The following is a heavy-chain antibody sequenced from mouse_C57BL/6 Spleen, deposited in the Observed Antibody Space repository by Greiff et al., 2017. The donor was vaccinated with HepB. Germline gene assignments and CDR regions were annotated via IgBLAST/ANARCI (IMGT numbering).Heavy chain of an antibody. CDR2: IYPGDGDT. CDR3: ARFLIQGRDY. D-gene: IGHD3-2*02. J-gene: IGHJ2*01. V-gene: IGHV1-80*01. CDR1: GYAFSSYW. Sequence: VKLMESGAELVKPGASVKISCKASGYAFSSYWMNWVKQRPGKGLEWIGQIYPGDGDTNYNGKFKGKATLTADKSSSTAYMQLSSLTSEDSAVYFCARFLIQGRDYWGQGTTLTVSS.